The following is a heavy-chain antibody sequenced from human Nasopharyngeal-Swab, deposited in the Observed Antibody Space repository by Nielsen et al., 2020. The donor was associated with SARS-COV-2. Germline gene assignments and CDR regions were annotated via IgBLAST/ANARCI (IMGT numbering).Heavy chain of an antibody. D-gene: IGHD3-9*01. CDR1: EFTFRNYW. CDR2: IKTDGSQK. CDR3: ARDSGQDYDILTGYYVPLFYGMDV. Sequence: GESLKISCAASEFTFRNYWMSWVRRAPGKGLEWVANIKTDGSQKHYVDSVKGRFTISRDNAKNSLYLQMNSLRPEDTAVYYCARDSGQDYDILTGYYVPLFYGMDVWGQGTTVTVSS. J-gene: IGHJ6*02. V-gene: IGHV3-7*01.